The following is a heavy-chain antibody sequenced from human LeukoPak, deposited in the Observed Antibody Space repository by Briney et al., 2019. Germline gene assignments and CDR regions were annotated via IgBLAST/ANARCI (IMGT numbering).Heavy chain of an antibody. CDR1: LGSITQHY. CDR2: FYASGSP. D-gene: IGHD4-23*01. Sequence: PSETLSLTCTVSLGSITQHYWNWIRQPAGKGLEWIGRFYASGSPNYNPSLRSRVSISSDTSKNQFSLKLTSVTAADTAVYFCARATNDYAGDFDYRGQGILVAVSS. V-gene: IGHV4-4*07. CDR3: ARATNDYAGDFDY. J-gene: IGHJ4*02.